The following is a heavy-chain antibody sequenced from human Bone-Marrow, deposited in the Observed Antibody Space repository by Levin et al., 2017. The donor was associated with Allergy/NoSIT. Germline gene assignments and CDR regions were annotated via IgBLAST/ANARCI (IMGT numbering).Heavy chain of an antibody. Sequence: GASVKVSCKASGGTFSSYAISWVRQAPGQGLEWMGGIIPIFGTANYAQKFQGRVTITADESTSTAYMELSSLRSEDTAVYYCARYGEDYYYYGMDVWGQGTTVTVSS. CDR1: GGTFSSYA. V-gene: IGHV1-69*13. D-gene: IGHD3-10*01. J-gene: IGHJ6*02. CDR3: ARYGEDYYYYGMDV. CDR2: IIPIFGTA.